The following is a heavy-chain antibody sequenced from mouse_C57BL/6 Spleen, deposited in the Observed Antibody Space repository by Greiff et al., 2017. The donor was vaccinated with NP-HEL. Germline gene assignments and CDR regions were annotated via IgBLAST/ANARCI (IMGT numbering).Heavy chain of an antibody. D-gene: IGHD1-1*01. CDR1: GYTFTSYW. CDR2: ISPSSGYT. V-gene: IGHV1-7*01. J-gene: IGHJ4*01. CDR3: AKDGSSPYYAMDY. Sequence: QVQLQQSGAELAKPGASVKLSCKASGYTFTSYWMHWVKQRPGQGLEWIGYISPSSGYTKYNQKFKDKATLTADKSSSTAYMQLSSLTYEDSAVYYCAKDGSSPYYAMDYWGQGTSVTVSS.